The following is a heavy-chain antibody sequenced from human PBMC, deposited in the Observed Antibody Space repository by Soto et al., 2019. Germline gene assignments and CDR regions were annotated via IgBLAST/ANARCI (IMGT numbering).Heavy chain of an antibody. Sequence: QLQLVQSGAEVREPWSSVKVSCKASGGTFSSYTVIWVRQAPGQGLEWMGGITPTLNIAKYAEKCQGRVTITADESTSTVNMHLSSLRSEDTAVYFCARGYYSGSNPSSFDYWGQGTLVAVSS. J-gene: IGHJ4*02. CDR2: ITPTLNIA. V-gene: IGHV1-69*01. D-gene: IGHD1-26*01. CDR3: ARGYYSGSNPSSFDY. CDR1: GGTFSSYT.